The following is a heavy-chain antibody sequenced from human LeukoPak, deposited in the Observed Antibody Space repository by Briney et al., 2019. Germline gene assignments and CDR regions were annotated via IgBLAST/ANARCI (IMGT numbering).Heavy chain of an antibody. CDR3: ARESITMVRGVIPPFDY. Sequence: GGSLRLSCAASGFTFGTYSRNWVRQAPGKGLEWVSYISSSGSTIYYADSVKGRFTISRDNSKNTLYLQMNSLRAEDTAVYYCARESITMVRGVIPPFDYWGQGTLVTVSS. J-gene: IGHJ4*02. D-gene: IGHD3-10*01. CDR1: GFTFGTYS. CDR2: ISSSGSTI. V-gene: IGHV3-48*01.